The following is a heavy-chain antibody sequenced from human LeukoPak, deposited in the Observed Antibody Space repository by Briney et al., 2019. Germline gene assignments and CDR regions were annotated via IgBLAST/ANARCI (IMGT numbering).Heavy chain of an antibody. Sequence: ASVKVSCKASGYTFTSYDINWVRQATGQGLEWMGWMNPNSGNTGYAQKFQGRVTMTRNTSISTAYMELSSLRSEDPAVYYCARGYGYCSSTSCPYYYYGMDVWGQGTTVTVSS. J-gene: IGHJ6*02. CDR1: GYTFTSYD. CDR2: MNPNSGNT. V-gene: IGHV1-8*01. D-gene: IGHD2-2*01. CDR3: ARGYGYCSSTSCPYYYYGMDV.